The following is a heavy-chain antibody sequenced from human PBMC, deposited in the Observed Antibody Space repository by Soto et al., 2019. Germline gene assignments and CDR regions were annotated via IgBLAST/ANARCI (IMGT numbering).Heavy chain of an antibody. V-gene: IGHV4-59*01. CDR3: ARENSLVTIFGGARAFDI. D-gene: IGHD3-3*01. CDR1: GGSISSYY. Sequence: SETLSLTCTVSGGSISSYYWSWIRQPPGKGLEWIGYIYYSGSTNYNPSLKSRVTISVDTSKNQFSLKLSSVTDADTAVYYCARENSLVTIFGGARAFDIWGKGTMVTVSS. J-gene: IGHJ3*02. CDR2: IYYSGST.